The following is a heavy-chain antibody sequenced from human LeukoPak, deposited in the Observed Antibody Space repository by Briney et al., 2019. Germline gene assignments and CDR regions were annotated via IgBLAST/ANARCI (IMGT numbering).Heavy chain of an antibody. D-gene: IGHD2-2*01. CDR1: AHTSPNDG. CDR3: ALPAKGAYFYYYMQV. J-gene: IGHJ6*03. V-gene: IGHV1-18*01. CDR2: ISTYNGNT. Sequence: ASVKVSCKASAHTSPNDGITWVRQAPGRGLEWMGWISTYNGNTQYAQKFQGRVTMTTDTPTKTVYMELRSPRSNDTAVYYCALPAKGAYFYYYMQVWGKGTTVTVSS.